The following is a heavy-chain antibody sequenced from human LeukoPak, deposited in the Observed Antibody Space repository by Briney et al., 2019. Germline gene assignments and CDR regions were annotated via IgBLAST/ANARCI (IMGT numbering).Heavy chain of an antibody. CDR2: ISSSSSYI. V-gene: IGHV3-21*05. Sequence: GGSLRLSCAASGFTFSSYSMNWVRQAPGKGLEWVSYISSSSSYIYYADSVKGRFTISRDNAKNSLYLQMNSLRAEDTAVYYCARDKGIAAAGTPTVGYWGQGTLVTVSS. CDR3: ARDKGIAAAGTPTVGY. D-gene: IGHD6-13*01. CDR1: GFTFSSYS. J-gene: IGHJ4*02.